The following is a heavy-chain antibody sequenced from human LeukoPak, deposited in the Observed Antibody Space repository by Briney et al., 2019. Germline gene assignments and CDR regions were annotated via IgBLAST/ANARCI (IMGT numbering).Heavy chain of an antibody. CDR2: ICGSEDLP. Sequence: GGSLRLSCAASGFTFSSYAMSWVRQAPGKGLEWISVICGSEDLPYYADSVRGRFTISRDNSKNTLYLQTNSLRAEDTAVYYCAKGRSSWTYDAFDIWGQGTMVTVSS. D-gene: IGHD6-13*01. J-gene: IGHJ3*02. CDR3: AKGRSSWTYDAFDI. CDR1: GFTFSSYA. V-gene: IGHV3-23*01.